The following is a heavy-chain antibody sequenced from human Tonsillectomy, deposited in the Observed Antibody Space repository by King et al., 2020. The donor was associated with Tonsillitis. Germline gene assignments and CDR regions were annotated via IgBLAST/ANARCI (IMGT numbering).Heavy chain of an antibody. CDR1: GFTFSSYW. D-gene: IGHD3-22*01. CDR2: IKQDGSEK. Sequence: VQLVESGGGLVQPGGSLRLSCAASGFTFSSYWMSWVRQAPGKGLEWVANIKQDGSEKYYVDSVKGRFTISRDNAKNSLYLQMNSLRAEDTAVYYCARLMGDRNYYYASSGYYYEGMDVWGQGTTVTVS. J-gene: IGHJ6*02. CDR3: ARLMGDRNYYYASSGYYYEGMDV. V-gene: IGHV3-7*01.